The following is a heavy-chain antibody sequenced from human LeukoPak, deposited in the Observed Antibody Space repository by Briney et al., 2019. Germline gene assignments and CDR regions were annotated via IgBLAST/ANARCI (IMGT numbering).Heavy chain of an antibody. D-gene: IGHD2-21*02. Sequence: PGGSLRLSCAASGFTVSSNYMSWVRQAPGKGLEWVSVIYSGGSTYYADSVKGRFTISRDNSKNTLYLQMNSLRAEDTAVYYCARSPVGYCGGDCYAFFDYWGQGTLVTVSS. J-gene: IGHJ4*02. V-gene: IGHV3-53*01. CDR3: ARSPVGYCGGDCYAFFDY. CDR1: GFTVSSNY. CDR2: IYSGGST.